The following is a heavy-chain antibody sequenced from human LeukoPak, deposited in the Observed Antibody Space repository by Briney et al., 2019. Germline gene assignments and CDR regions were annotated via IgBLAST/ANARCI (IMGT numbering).Heavy chain of an antibody. CDR2: INPSGGST. J-gene: IGHJ4*02. Sequence: ASVKVSCKASGYTFTSYYMHWVRQAPGQGLEWMGIINPSGGSTSYARKFQGRVTMTRDTSTSTVYMELSSLRSEDTAVYYCARDLRRYYDSSGLDYWGQGTLVTVSS. CDR1: GYTFTSYY. CDR3: ARDLRRYYDSSGLDY. D-gene: IGHD3-22*01. V-gene: IGHV1-46*01.